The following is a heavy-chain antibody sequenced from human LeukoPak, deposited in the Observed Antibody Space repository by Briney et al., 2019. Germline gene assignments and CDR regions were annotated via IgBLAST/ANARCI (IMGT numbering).Heavy chain of an antibody. D-gene: IGHD6-19*01. J-gene: IGHJ4*02. CDR2: ISTGGTVT. V-gene: IGHV3-74*01. CDR3: ATKQWLAPPPDS. Sequence: GGSLRLSCAASGFTFSKYWMLWVRQAPGKGLESVSRISTGGTVTTYADSVKGRFTVSRDNADNTMFLQMNSVRDEDTAVYYCATKQWLAPPPDSWGQGTPVTLSS. CDR1: GFTFSKYW.